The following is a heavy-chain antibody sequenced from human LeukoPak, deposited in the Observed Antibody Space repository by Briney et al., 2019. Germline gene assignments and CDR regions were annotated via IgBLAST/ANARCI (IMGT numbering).Heavy chain of an antibody. V-gene: IGHV3-23*01. CDR2: INNGKT. CDR3: VREAGYCAPVCVKTNWFDP. D-gene: IGHD2-15*01. J-gene: IGHJ5*02. CDR1: GFPFSSQA. Sequence: GGSLRLSCAASGFPFSSQAMSWVRQPPGKGLEWVAAINNGKTYYADSVRGRFAISRDDSTNTVYLHMNSLRDEDTALYHCVREAGYCAPVCVKTNWFDPWGQGTLVTVSS.